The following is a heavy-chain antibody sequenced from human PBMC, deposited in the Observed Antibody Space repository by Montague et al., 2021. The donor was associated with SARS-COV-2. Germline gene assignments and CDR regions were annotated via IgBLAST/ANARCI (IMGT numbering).Heavy chain of an antibody. V-gene: IGHV4-38-2*01. CDR2: IYHSGGT. CDR1: GYSISSGYY. CDR3: ARWYYGSGSYPH. D-gene: IGHD3-10*01. J-gene: IGHJ4*02. Sequence: SETLSLTCSVSGYSISSGYYWGWIRQPPGKGLEWIGNIYHSGGTXXSPXHESRVTVSVDTSKNQFSLRLSSVTAADTAVYYCARWYYGSGSYPHWGQGTLVTVSS.